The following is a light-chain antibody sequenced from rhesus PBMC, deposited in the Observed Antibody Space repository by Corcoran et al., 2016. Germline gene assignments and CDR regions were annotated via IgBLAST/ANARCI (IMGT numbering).Light chain of an antibody. V-gene: IGKV1-36*02. J-gene: IGKJ2*01. Sequence: DIQMTQSPSSLSASVGDRVTITCRASQGISDFLSCYQQKPGKVPKRLIYAAASLEMGVPSRFSGSGSGTEFTLTISSLQPEDFAAYYCLQGYTTPYSFGQGTKVEIK. CDR1: QGISDF. CDR2: AAA. CDR3: LQGYTTPYS.